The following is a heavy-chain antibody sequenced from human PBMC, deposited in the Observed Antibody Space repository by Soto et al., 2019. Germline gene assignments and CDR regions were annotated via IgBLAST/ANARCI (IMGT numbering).Heavy chain of an antibody. CDR1: GFTFSSYA. V-gene: IGHV3-30-3*01. CDR3: ASPYRGHAFDI. J-gene: IGHJ3*02. Sequence: QVQLVESGGGVVQPGRSLRLSCAASGFTFSSYAMYWVRQAPGKGLEWVAVISYDGSNKYYADSVKGRFTISRDNSKNTLYLQMNSLRAEDTAVYYCASPYRGHAFDIWGQGTMVTVSS. D-gene: IGHD1-26*01. CDR2: ISYDGSNK.